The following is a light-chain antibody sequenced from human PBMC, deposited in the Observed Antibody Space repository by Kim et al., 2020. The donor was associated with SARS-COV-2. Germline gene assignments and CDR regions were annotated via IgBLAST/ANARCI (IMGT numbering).Light chain of an antibody. CDR1: QSISNF. V-gene: IGKV1-39*01. J-gene: IGKJ4*01. CDR3: QQSHTTPLLT. CDR2: GVF. Sequence: QVTQSPSSLSASVGDRVTITCRASQSISNFLNWYQQKPGKAPNLLIYGVFTLQSGVPSRFSGSGSGTDFSLTINNLQPEDFATYYCQQSHTTPLLTFGGGTKLEIK.